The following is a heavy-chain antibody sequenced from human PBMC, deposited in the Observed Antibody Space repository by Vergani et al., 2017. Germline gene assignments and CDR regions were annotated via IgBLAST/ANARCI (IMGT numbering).Heavy chain of an antibody. CDR1: GGSISSGGYY. V-gene: IGHV4-31*03. CDR3: AMSYGDYLSRV. CDR2: IYYSGST. Sequence: QVQLQESGPGLVKPSQTLSLTCTVSGGSISSGGYYWSWIRQPPGKGLDWIGYIYYSGSTYYNPFLKSRVTISVDTSKNQFSLKLSSVTAADTAVYYCAMSYGDYLSRVWGQGTLVTVSS. J-gene: IGHJ4*02. D-gene: IGHD4-17*01.